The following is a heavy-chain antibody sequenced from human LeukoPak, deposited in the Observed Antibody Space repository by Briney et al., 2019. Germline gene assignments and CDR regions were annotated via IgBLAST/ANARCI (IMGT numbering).Heavy chain of an antibody. V-gene: IGHV4-39*07. CDR3: ARFDYGGSRFDY. CDR1: GGSISSSSYY. D-gene: IGHD4-23*01. Sequence: SETLSLTCTVSGGSISSSSYYWGWIRQPPGKGLEWIGSIYYSGSTYYNPSLKSRVTISLDTSKNQFSLKVSSVTAADTAVYYCARFDYGGSRFDYWGQGTLVTVSS. J-gene: IGHJ4*02. CDR2: IYYSGST.